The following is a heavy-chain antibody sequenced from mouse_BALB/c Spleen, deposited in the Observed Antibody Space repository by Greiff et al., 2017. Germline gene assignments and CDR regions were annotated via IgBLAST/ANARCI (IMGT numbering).Heavy chain of an antibody. CDR1: GYSITSGYY. J-gene: IGHJ4*01. Sequence: EVKLMESGPGLVKPSQSLSLTCSVTGYSITSGYYWNWIRQFPGNKLEWMGYISYDGSNNYNPSLKNRISITRDTSKNQFFLKLNSVTTEDTATYYCARGKEYGYYYAMDYWGQGTSVTVSS. V-gene: IGHV3-6*02. CDR2: ISYDGSN. CDR3: ARGKEYGYYYAMDY. D-gene: IGHD2-10*02.